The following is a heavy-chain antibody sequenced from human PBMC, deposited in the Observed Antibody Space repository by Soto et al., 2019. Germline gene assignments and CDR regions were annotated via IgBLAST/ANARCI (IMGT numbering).Heavy chain of an antibody. D-gene: IGHD1-1*01. CDR2: ITGSGDKK. Sequence: EVQLLQSGGGLVQPGGSLRLSCAASGFTFSNYAMSWVRQAPEKGLEWVSIITGSGDKKYYTDSVKGRFTISRDNSENTLYLQMDSLRAEDTAFYYCATDQLRLATPLIPYWGQGTLVTVSS. CDR1: GFTFSNYA. V-gene: IGHV3-23*01. CDR3: ATDQLRLATPLIPY. J-gene: IGHJ4*02.